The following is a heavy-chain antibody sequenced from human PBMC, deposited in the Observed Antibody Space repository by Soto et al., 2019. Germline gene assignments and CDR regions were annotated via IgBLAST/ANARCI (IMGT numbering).Heavy chain of an antibody. J-gene: IGHJ4*02. CDR1: GFTFSSYA. Sequence: GGSLRLSCAASGFTFSSYAMSWVRQAPGKGLEWVSAISGSGGSTYYADSVKGRFTISRDNSKNTLYLQMNSLRAEDTAVNYCAKDLAAEHGDYVPGPIRQYSFDYWGQGTLVTVSS. CDR3: AKDLAAEHGDYVPGPIRQYSFDY. D-gene: IGHD4-17*01. CDR2: ISGSGGST. V-gene: IGHV3-23*01.